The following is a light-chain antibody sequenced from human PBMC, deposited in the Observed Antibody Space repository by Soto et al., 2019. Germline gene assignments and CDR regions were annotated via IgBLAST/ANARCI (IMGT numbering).Light chain of an antibody. J-gene: IGKJ1*01. V-gene: IGKV1-5*01. CDR3: QQYDSSWT. CDR1: QSISSW. CDR2: DAS. Sequence: DIPMTQSPSTLSASVGDRVTITCRASQSISSWSAWYQQKPGKAPNLLIYDASNLQSGVPSRFSGSGSGTEFTLTISSLQPDDFATYYCQQYDSSWTFGQGTKVEIK.